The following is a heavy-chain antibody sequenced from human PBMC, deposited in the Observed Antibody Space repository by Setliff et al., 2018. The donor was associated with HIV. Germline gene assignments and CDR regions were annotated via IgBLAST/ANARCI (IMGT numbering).Heavy chain of an antibody. CDR1: GYTLSELS. CDR3: ARGSYYDFWSGFFHRGTGRRNWFDS. V-gene: IGHV1-8*01. J-gene: IGHJ5*01. CDR2: MSPNSGNT. D-gene: IGHD3-3*01. Sequence: ASVKVSCKVYGYTLSELSIHWVRQAPGQGLEWMGWMSPNSGNTAYAQRFQGRITMTRDSSTSTVYMELTTLRSDDTAVYYCARGSYYDFWSGFFHRGTGRRNWFDSWGQGTLVTVSS.